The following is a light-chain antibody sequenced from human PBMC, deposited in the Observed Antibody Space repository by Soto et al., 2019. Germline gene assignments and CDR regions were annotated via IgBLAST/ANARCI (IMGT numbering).Light chain of an antibody. CDR2: KAS. V-gene: IGKV1-5*03. CDR3: QQFYRYPWT. CDR1: QSVDTC. Sequence: DIPMTQSPSTLSASVGDRVTITCRASQSVDTCLAWYQQKPGKAPHLLIYKASSLETGVPSRFSGSGSVTEFTLTISILQPDDFATYYCQQFYRYPWTCGQGNKVEIK. J-gene: IGKJ1*01.